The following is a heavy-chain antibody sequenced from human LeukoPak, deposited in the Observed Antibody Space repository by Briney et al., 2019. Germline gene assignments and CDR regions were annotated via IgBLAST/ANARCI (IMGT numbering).Heavy chain of an antibody. CDR1: GGSISSYY. CDR3: ARRAYYGDYHDAFDI. Sequence: SETLSLTCTVSGGSISSYYWSWIRQPPGKGLEWIGYIYYSGSTNYNPSLKSRVTISVDTSKNQFSLKLSSVTAADTAVYYCARRAYYGDYHDAFDIWGQGTMVTVSS. V-gene: IGHV4-59*08. CDR2: IYYSGST. J-gene: IGHJ3*02. D-gene: IGHD4-17*01.